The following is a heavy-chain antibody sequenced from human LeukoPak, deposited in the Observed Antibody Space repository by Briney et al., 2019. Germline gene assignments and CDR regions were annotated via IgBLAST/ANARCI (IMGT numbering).Heavy chain of an antibody. CDR1: GYTFTSYY. V-gene: IGHV1-46*01. D-gene: IGHD6-13*01. Sequence: ASVKVSCKASGYTFTSYYMHWVRQAPGQGLEWMGIINPSGGSTSYAQKFQGRVTMTKDTSAATAYMELSSLRSEDTAVYYCATGYGGIAAAGTHYYFFGMDVWGQGTTVTVSS. J-gene: IGHJ6*02. CDR3: ATGYGGIAAAGTHYYFFGMDV. CDR2: INPSGGST.